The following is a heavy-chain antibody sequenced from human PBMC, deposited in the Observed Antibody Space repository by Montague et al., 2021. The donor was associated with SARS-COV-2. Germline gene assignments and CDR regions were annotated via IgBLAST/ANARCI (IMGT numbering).Heavy chain of an antibody. D-gene: IGHD6-6*01. Sequence: SLRLSCAASGFILSTYDMHWVRQATGKGLEWVSAIGTRGDTYYPGSVKGRFTMSSENAGNSLYLQMTSLRAGDTAVYYCARAPPYSSASWGYYGMDVWGQGTTVTVSS. CDR3: ARAPPYSSASWGYYGMDV. CDR2: IGTRGDT. J-gene: IGHJ6*02. V-gene: IGHV3-13*01. CDR1: GFILSTYD.